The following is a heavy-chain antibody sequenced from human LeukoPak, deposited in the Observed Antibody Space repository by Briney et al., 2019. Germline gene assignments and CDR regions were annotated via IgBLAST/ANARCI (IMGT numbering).Heavy chain of an antibody. J-gene: IGHJ4*02. CDR1: GGSFSGYY. CDR3: ARGRHAMIVPDPGFHY. Sequence: SETLSLTCAVYGGSFSGYYWSWIRQPPGKGLEWIGEINHSGSTNYNPALKSRVTISVDTSKNQFSLKLSSVTAADTAVYYCARGRHAMIVPDPGFHYWGQGTLVAVSS. CDR2: INHSGST. V-gene: IGHV4-34*01. D-gene: IGHD3-22*01.